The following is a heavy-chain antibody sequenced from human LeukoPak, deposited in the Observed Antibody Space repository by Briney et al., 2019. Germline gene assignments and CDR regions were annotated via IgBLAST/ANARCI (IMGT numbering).Heavy chain of an antibody. CDR2: INPNSGGT. CDR3: ASAGDGASYYYYGMDV. D-gene: IGHD3-10*01. J-gene: IGHJ6*02. V-gene: IGHV1-2*06. Sequence: ASVKVSCKASGYTFTGYYRHWVRQDPGQGLEWMGRINPNSGGTNYAQEFQGRVTMTRDTSTSTVYMELSSLRSEDTAVYYCASAGDGASYYYYGMDVWGQGTTVTVSS. CDR1: GYTFTGYY.